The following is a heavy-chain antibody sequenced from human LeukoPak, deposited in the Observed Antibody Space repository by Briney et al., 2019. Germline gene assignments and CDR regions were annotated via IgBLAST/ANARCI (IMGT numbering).Heavy chain of an antibody. CDR3: AREGGELGTDFDY. Sequence: SETLSLTCTVSGGSISSYYWSWIRQPPGKGLEWIGYIYYSGSTNYNPSLKSRVTISVDTSKNQFSLKLSSVTAADTAVYYCAREGGELGTDFDYWGQGTLVTVSS. J-gene: IGHJ4*02. V-gene: IGHV4-59*12. CDR1: GGSISSYY. CDR2: IYYSGST. D-gene: IGHD7-27*01.